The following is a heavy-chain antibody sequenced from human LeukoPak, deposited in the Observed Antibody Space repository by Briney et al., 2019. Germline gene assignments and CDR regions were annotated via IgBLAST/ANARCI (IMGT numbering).Heavy chain of an antibody. CDR3: SRESGPYSPFGH. D-gene: IGHD1-26*01. CDR1: GGSITTTNY. V-gene: IGHV4-4*02. CDR2: ISLSGYT. Sequence: SRTLSLTCGVSGGSITTTNYWSWSRQSPGRGLDGIGEISLSGYTSFTPSLRGRVTMSLDETKNHLTLTLTSVPAADTAIYYCSRESGPYSPFGHWGQGILVTVTT. J-gene: IGHJ4*02.